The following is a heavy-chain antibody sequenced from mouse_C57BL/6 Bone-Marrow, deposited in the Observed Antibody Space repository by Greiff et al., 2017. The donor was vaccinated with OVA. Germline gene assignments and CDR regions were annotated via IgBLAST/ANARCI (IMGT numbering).Heavy chain of an antibody. CDR2: IRSKSSNYAT. J-gene: IGHJ3*01. V-gene: IGHV10-3*01. Sequence: EAGGGLVQPNGSLKLSCAASGFTFNTYAMHWVRQAPGKGLEWVARIRSKSSNYATYYADSLKDRFTISRDESQSMLYLQMNNLKTEDTAMYYCVRGDDYYGSSYFSWFAYWGQGTLVTVSA. CDR3: VRGDDYYGSSYFSWFAY. CDR1: GFTFNTYA. D-gene: IGHD1-1*01.